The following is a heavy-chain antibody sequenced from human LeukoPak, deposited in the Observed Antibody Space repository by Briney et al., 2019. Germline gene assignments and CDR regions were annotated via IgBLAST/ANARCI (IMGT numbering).Heavy chain of an antibody. D-gene: IGHD6-19*01. CDR1: GYTFTGYY. CDR3: ARYDSTGYSSGWYKD. Sequence: ASMKVSCKAPGYTFTGYYMHWVRQAPGQGLEWMGRINPNSGGTNYAQKFQGRVTMTRDTSISTAYMELSRLRSDDTAVYYCARYDSTGYSSGWYKDWGQGTLVTVSS. CDR2: INPNSGGT. J-gene: IGHJ4*02. V-gene: IGHV1-2*06.